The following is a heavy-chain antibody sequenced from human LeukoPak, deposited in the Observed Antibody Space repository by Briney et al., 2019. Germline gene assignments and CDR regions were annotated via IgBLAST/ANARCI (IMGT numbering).Heavy chain of an antibody. D-gene: IGHD3-10*01. CDR1: GGSISSDF. CDR3: AKSNGYGLVDI. CDR2: ISHSGNT. Sequence: SETLSLTCTVSGGSISSDFWSWIRQTPGQGLEWIGYISHSGNTKYNPSLESRVTISLDTSRNQFSLKLNSVTAADTAVYYCAKSNGYGLVDIWGQGTMITVSS. J-gene: IGHJ3*02. V-gene: IGHV4-59*12.